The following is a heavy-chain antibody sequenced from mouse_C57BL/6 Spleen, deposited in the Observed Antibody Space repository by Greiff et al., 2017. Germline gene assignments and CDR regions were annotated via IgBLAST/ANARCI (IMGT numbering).Heavy chain of an antibody. V-gene: IGHV8-8*01. D-gene: IGHD3-2*02. CDR3: ARITPTAQATNYAMDY. CDR1: GFSLSTFGMG. J-gene: IGHJ4*01. Sequence: QVTLKECGPGILQPSQTLSLTCSFSGFSLSTFGMGVGWIRQPSGKGLEWLAHIWWDDDKYYNPALKSRLTISKDTSKNQVFLKIANVDTADTATYYCARITPTAQATNYAMDYWGKGTSVTVSS. CDR2: IWWDDDK.